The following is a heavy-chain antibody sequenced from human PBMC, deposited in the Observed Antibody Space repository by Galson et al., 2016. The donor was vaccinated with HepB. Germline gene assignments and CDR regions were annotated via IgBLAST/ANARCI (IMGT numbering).Heavy chain of an antibody. J-gene: IGHJ4*02. D-gene: IGHD3-3*01. CDR1: GYTFTSYW. CDR2: IYPGDSDT. Sequence: QSGAEVKKPGESLKISCKGSGYTFTSYWIGWVRQMPGKGLEWMGIIYPGDSDTRYSPSFQGQVTISADRSISTTYLQWSSLTASDTAMYYCARNMGGYDFWTGYHRDSYYFDSWGQGTLVTVSS. CDR3: ARNMGGYDFWTGYHRDSYYFDS. V-gene: IGHV5-51*01.